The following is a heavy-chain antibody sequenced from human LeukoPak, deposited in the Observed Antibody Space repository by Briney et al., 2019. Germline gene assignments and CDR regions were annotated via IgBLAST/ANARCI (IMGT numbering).Heavy chain of an antibody. CDR1: GYPLTIYD. V-gene: IGHV1-8*01. J-gene: IGHJ4*01. CDR3: ARGFLRGSDYEDGNFDY. Sequence: ASVKVSCKASGYPLTIYDINWVRQATGQGLEWMGWMNPNSGNTGYAQKFQGRVTMTRNTYMSTAYMELSSLRSEDTPVYYCARGFLRGSDYEDGNFDYWGHGTPFTVSS. D-gene: IGHD1-26*01. CDR2: MNPNSGNT.